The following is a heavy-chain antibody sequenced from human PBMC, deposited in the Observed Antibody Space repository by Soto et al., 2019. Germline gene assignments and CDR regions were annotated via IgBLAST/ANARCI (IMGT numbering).Heavy chain of an antibody. Sequence: EVQLVESGGGLVKPGGSLRLSCAASGFTFSNAWMNWVRQAPGKGLEWVGRIKSKTDGGTTDYAAPVKGRFTISRDDSKNTLYLQMNSLKTEATAVYYCTTASAPVLRYFDWLTVSYGMDVWGQGTTVTVSS. CDR1: GFTFSNAW. J-gene: IGHJ6*02. D-gene: IGHD3-9*01. V-gene: IGHV3-15*07. CDR3: TTASAPVLRYFDWLTVSYGMDV. CDR2: IKSKTDGGTT.